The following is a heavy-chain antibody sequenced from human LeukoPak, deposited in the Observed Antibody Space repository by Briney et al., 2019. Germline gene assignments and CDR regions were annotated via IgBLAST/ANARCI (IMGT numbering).Heavy chain of an antibody. CDR3: ARDSRITVFGVVIDDAFDI. D-gene: IGHD3-3*01. CDR2: ISAYNGNT. J-gene: IGHJ3*02. Sequence: APVKVSCKASGYTFTSYGISWVRQAPGQGLEWMGWISAYNGNTNYAQKLQGRVTMTTDTSTSTAYMELRSLRSDDTAVYYCARDSRITVFGVVIDDAFDIWGQGTMLTVSS. V-gene: IGHV1-18*01. CDR1: GYTFTSYG.